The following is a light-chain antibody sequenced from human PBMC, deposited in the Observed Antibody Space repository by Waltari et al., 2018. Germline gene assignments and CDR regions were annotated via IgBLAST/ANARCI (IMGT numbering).Light chain of an antibody. CDR1: SSAIGPYVS. V-gene: IGLV2-8*01. CDR3: LLYYDGAQV. J-gene: IGLJ3*02. CDR2: AIN. Sequence: QSALTQPPSASASPGQSVTISCTGSSSAIGPYVSVSWFRQHPGNAPKLIIYAINRRPSGVPDRFSGSLLGGRAALTLSGAQPEDEAEYYCLLYYDGAQVFGGGTKLTVL.